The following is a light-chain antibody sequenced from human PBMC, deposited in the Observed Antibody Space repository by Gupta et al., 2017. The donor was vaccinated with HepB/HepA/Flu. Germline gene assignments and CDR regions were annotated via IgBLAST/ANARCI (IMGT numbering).Light chain of an antibody. CDR1: QSISSY. V-gene: IGKV1-39*01. J-gene: IGKJ1*01. Sequence: DIQMTQSPSSLSASVGDRVTITCRASQSISSYLNWYQQKPGKVPKLLIYAASSLQSGVPSRFSGSGSGTDFTITISSLQPEDFATYYCQQSYSTPRTFGQGTKVEIK. CDR3: QQSYSTPRT. CDR2: AAS.